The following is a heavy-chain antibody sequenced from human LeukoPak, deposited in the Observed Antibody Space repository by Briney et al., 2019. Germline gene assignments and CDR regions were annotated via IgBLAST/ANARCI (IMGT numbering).Heavy chain of an antibody. Sequence: GGSLRLSCAASGFTFSSYSMNWVRQAPGKGLEWVSSISSSSSYIYYADSVKGRFTTSRDNAKNSLYLQMNSLRAEDTAVYYFARVQGNYYDSSGYYWLPYYFDYWGQGTLVTVSS. CDR1: GFTFSSYS. CDR3: ARVQGNYYDSSGYYWLPYYFDY. V-gene: IGHV3-21*01. D-gene: IGHD3-22*01. CDR2: ISSSSSYI. J-gene: IGHJ4*02.